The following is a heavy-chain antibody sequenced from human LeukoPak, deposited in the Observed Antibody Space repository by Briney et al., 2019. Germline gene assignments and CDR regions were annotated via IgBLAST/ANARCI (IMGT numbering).Heavy chain of an antibody. Sequence: SSQTLSLTCTVSGGFISSGGYSWSWIRQPPGKGLEWIGYIYHSGSTYYNPSLKSRVTISVDRSKNQFSLKLSSVTAADTAVYYCARERRDTAMVWFDYWGQGTLVTVSS. J-gene: IGHJ4*02. D-gene: IGHD5-18*01. CDR2: IYHSGST. V-gene: IGHV4-30-2*01. CDR1: GGFISSGGYS. CDR3: ARERRDTAMVWFDY.